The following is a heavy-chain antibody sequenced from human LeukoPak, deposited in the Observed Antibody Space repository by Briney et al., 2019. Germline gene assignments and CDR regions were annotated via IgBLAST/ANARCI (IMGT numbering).Heavy chain of an antibody. D-gene: IGHD4-11*01. CDR3: ARDQAYSFDY. V-gene: IGHV3-48*03. Sequence: PGGSLRLSCAASGFTFDSSEMNWVRQAPGKGLEWLPYISTSGSAMYYADSVRGRFTISRDNAKNSLYLQMDSLRAEDTAVYYCARDQAYSFDYWGQGTLVTVSS. J-gene: IGHJ4*02. CDR2: ISTSGSAM. CDR1: GFTFDSSE.